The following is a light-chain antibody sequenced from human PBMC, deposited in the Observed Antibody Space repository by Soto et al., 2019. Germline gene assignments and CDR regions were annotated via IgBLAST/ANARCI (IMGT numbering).Light chain of an antibody. Sequence: DIVMTQSPDSRAVSLGERATINCKSSQTVFYSSNNKNYLAWYRQKPGQPPKLLIYWASARDSGVPDRFSGSGSWTEFTLTISTLQAEDVAIYYCQQYYGTPVTFGKGTKVDIK. V-gene: IGKV4-1*01. CDR2: WAS. CDR3: QQYYGTPVT. CDR1: QTVFYSSNNKNY. J-gene: IGKJ1*01.